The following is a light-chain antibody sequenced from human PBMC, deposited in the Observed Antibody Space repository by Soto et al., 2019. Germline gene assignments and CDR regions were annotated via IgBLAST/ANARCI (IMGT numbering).Light chain of an antibody. V-gene: IGLV2-14*01. CDR3: SSYTSSSAYV. CDR2: EVS. Sequence: QSALTQPASVSGSPGQSITISCTGTSSDVGGYNYVSWYQQHPGKAPKLMIYEVSNRPSGVSNRFDSSKSGNTASLTISGLRAEDEAGYYCSSYTSSSAYVFGTGTKVTVL. J-gene: IGLJ1*01. CDR1: SSDVGGYNY.